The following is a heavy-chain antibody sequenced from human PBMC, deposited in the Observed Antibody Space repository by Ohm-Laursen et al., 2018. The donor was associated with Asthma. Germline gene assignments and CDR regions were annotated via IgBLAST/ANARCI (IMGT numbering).Heavy chain of an antibody. CDR2: ISASAGTM. Sequence: SLRLSCTASRITFSDSYMTWIRQAPGKGLEWISYISASAGTMYYADSVKGRFTISRDNAKKSLFLHMSSLRAEDTAVYYCARGRSGGCYWGPCDFNSPLDVWGQGTTVIVSS. D-gene: IGHD2-15*01. CDR3: ARGRSGGCYWGPCDFNSPLDV. J-gene: IGHJ6*02. V-gene: IGHV3-11*01. CDR1: RITFSDSY.